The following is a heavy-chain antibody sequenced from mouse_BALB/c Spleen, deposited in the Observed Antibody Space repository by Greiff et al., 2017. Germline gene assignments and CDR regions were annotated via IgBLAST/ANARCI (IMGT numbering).Heavy chain of an antibody. CDR3: ARQDYYGYDA. V-gene: IGHV5-12-2*01. J-gene: IGHJ3*01. D-gene: IGHD2-2*01. Sequence: EVKLVESGGGLVQPGGSLKLSCAASGFTFSSYTMSWVRQTPEKRLEWVAYISNGGGSTYYPDTVKGRFTISRDNAKNTLYLQMSSLKSEDTAMYYCARQDYYGYDAWGQGTLVTVS. CDR2: ISNGGGST. CDR1: GFTFSSYT.